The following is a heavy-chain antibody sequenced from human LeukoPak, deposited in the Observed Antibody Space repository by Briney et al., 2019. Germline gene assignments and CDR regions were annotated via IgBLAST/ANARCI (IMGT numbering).Heavy chain of an antibody. CDR2: IYPGDSDT. CDR1: GYSFTSYW. V-gene: IGHV5-51*01. Sequence: GESLQISCKGSGYSFTSYWIGWVRQMPGKGLEWMGIIYPGDSDTRYSPSFQGQVTISADKSISTAYLQWSSLKASDTAMYYCARHVIHRGGNENAFDIWGQGTMVTVSS. CDR3: ARHVIHRGGNENAFDI. J-gene: IGHJ3*02. D-gene: IGHD3-16*01.